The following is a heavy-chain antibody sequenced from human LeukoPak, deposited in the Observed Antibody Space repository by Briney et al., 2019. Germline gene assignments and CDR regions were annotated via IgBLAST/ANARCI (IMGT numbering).Heavy chain of an antibody. V-gene: IGHV3-30-3*01. CDR1: GFTFSSYA. D-gene: IGHD2-2*01. Sequence: GGSLRLSCAASGFTFSSYAMHWVRQAPGKGLEWVAVISYDGSNKYYADSVKGRFTISRDNSKNTLYLQMNSLRAEDTAVYYCARDRVVPAARGPFDYWGQGTLVTVSS. J-gene: IGHJ4*02. CDR2: ISYDGSNK. CDR3: ARDRVVPAARGPFDY.